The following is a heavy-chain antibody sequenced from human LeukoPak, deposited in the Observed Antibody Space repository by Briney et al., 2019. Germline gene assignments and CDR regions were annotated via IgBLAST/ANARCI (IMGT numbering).Heavy chain of an antibody. V-gene: IGHV4-31*03. J-gene: IGHJ4*02. D-gene: IGHD5-18*01. CDR1: GGSISSGGYY. CDR2: IYYSGST. CDR3: ARDAIQLGVYDY. Sequence: SETLSLTCTVSGGSISSGGYYWSWIPQHPGKGLEWVGYIYYSGSTYYNPSLKSRVTISVDTSKNQFSLKLSSVTAADTAVYYCARDAIQLGVYDYWGQGTLVTASS.